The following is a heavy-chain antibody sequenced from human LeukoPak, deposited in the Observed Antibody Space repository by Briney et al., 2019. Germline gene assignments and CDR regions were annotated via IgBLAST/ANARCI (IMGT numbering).Heavy chain of an antibody. CDR3: ARDLGTISRWAGYYFDY. Sequence: ASVKVSCKASGYGFTGYYIHWVRQAPGQGLEWMGWINPNTGGTNYAQKFQGRVTMTRDTSISTAYIELSRLRSDDTAVYYCARDLGTISRWAGYYFDYWGQGTLVTVSS. V-gene: IGHV1-2*02. CDR2: INPNTGGT. J-gene: IGHJ4*02. D-gene: IGHD6-13*01. CDR1: GYGFTGYY.